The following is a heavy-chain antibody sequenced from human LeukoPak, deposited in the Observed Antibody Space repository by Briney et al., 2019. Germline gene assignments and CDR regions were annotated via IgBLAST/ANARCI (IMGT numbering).Heavy chain of an antibody. V-gene: IGHV3-7*01. CDR3: ARDAGWGYYDL. Sequence: GGSLRLSCVASGFTFSTSWVPWVRQAPGKGLEWVANIDKHGSGKYYVDSVKGRFAISRDYASNSVFLQMDSLRAEDTSVYYCARDAGWGYYDLWGQGTPVTVSS. CDR1: GFTFSTSW. J-gene: IGHJ4*02. CDR2: IDKHGSGK. D-gene: IGHD1-26*01.